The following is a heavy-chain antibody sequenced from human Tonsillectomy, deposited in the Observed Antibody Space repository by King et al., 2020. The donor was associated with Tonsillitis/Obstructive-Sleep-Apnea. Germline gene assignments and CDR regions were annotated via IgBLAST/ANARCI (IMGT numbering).Heavy chain of an antibody. Sequence: VQLVESGGGLIQPGGSLRLSCVVSGFTVSNDYMSWVRQAPGKGLEWVSVIYGGGSTYYADSVKGRFTISRDNSKNTVYLQMNSLRVEDTAVYYCASGYCSGGSCPHYYYMDVWGKGTTVTVS. D-gene: IGHD2-15*01. CDR1: GFTVSNDY. CDR3: ASGYCSGGSCPHYYYMDV. V-gene: IGHV3-53*01. CDR2: IYGGGST. J-gene: IGHJ6*03.